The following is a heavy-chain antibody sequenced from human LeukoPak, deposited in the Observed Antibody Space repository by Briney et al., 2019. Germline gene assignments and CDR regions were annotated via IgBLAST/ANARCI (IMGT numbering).Heavy chain of an antibody. CDR2: IIPILGIV. CDR3: ARDPHDKEYDFWSGYYGMDV. J-gene: IGHJ6*02. V-gene: IGHV1-69*04. CDR1: GGTFSSYT. Sequence: ASVKVSCKASGGTFSSYTISWVRQAPGQGLEWMGRIIPILGIVNYAQKFQGRVTVTADKSTSTAYMELSSLRSEDTAVYYCARDPHDKEYDFWSGYYGMDVWGQGTTVTVSS. D-gene: IGHD3-3*01.